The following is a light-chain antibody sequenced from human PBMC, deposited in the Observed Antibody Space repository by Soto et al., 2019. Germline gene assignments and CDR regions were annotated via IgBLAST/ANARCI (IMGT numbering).Light chain of an antibody. CDR3: KPSYRHPYP. CDR1: QSISSY. Sequence: DIQMTQSPSSLSASVGDRVTITCRASQSISSYLNWYQQKPGKAPKLLIYAASSLQSGVPSRFSGSESGTDLHLTIRSLQPEDFETYYCKPSYRHPYPFGQGTKLEIK. V-gene: IGKV1-39*01. J-gene: IGKJ2*01. CDR2: AAS.